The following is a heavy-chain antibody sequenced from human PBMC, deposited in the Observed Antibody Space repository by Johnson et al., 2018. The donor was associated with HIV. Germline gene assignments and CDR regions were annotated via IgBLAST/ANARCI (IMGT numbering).Heavy chain of an antibody. CDR1: GFTFSSYG. Sequence: QVQLVESGGGLVQPGGSLRLSCAASGFTFSSYGMHWVRQAPGKGLEWVAFIRYDGSNKYYADSVKGRFTISRDNAKNSLSLQMNSLRVEDTALYYCARKIRITIFGLVISQSNDAFDIWGQGTMVTVSS. CDR2: IRYDGSNK. J-gene: IGHJ3*02. V-gene: IGHV3-30*02. CDR3: ARKIRITIFGLVISQSNDAFDI. D-gene: IGHD3-3*01.